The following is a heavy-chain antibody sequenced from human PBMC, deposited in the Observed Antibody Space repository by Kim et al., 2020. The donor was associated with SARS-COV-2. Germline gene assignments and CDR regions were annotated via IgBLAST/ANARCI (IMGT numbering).Heavy chain of an antibody. Sequence: YVDSVKGRFTISRDNAKNSLYLQMNSLRAEDTAVYYCARDHLFYYYGMDVWGQGTTVTVSS. J-gene: IGHJ6*02. V-gene: IGHV3-7*01. CDR3: ARDHLFYYYGMDV.